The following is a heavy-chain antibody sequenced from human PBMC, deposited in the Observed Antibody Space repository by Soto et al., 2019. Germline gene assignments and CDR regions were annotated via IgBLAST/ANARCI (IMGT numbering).Heavy chain of an antibody. J-gene: IGHJ3*02. CDR2: IYYSGST. CDR1: GGSISSGGYY. D-gene: IGHD3-22*01. Sequence: QVQLQESGPGLVKPSQTLSLTCTVSGGSISSGGYYWSWIRQHPGKGLEWIGYIYYSGSTYYNPSLKSRVTISVYTSKNPCSLKLSSVTAADTAVYYCARVGYYRRTDAFDIWGQGTMVTVSS. V-gene: IGHV4-31*03. CDR3: ARVGYYRRTDAFDI.